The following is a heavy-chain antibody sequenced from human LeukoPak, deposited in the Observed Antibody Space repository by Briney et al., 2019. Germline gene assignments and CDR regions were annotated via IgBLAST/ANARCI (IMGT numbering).Heavy chain of an antibody. D-gene: IGHD3-22*01. CDR2: INPKSGGT. Sequence: ASVKVSCKASGYTFTGYYMHWVRQVPGQGLGWMGWINPKSGGTNYAQKFQGRVTMTRDTSISTAYMELSRLRSDDTAVYYCARDRNYDSSGHIPDDAFDIWGQGTMVTVSS. CDR1: GYTFTGYY. V-gene: IGHV1-2*02. J-gene: IGHJ3*02. CDR3: ARDRNYDSSGHIPDDAFDI.